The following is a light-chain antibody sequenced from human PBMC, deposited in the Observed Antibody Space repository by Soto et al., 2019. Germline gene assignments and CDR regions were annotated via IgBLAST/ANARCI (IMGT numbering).Light chain of an antibody. CDR1: SRDIGNYNY. CDR3: ASYRRANTLFV. V-gene: IGLV2-14*01. Sequence: QSALTQPASVSGSPGQSITISCTGTSRDIGNYNYVSWYQHHPGKAPKLMIYEVTSRPSGVSDRFSGSKSGMTASLTISGLQPEDEADYFCASYRRANTLFVFGTATKVTVL. J-gene: IGLJ1*01. CDR2: EVT.